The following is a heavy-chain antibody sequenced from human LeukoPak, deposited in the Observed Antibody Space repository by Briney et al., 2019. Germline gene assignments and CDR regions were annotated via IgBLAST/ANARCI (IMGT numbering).Heavy chain of an antibody. V-gene: IGHV1-46*01. D-gene: IGHD4/OR15-4a*01. CDR1: GYTFTIYY. J-gene: IGHJ5*02. CDR2: INPSGGST. Sequence: ASVKVSCKASGYTFTIYYMHWVRQAPGQGLEWMRIINPSGGSTSYAQKFKGRVTMTRDTSTSTVYMELSSLRSEDTAVYYCARDGMVVRPYNWFDPWGQGTLVTVSS. CDR3: ARDGMVVRPYNWFDP.